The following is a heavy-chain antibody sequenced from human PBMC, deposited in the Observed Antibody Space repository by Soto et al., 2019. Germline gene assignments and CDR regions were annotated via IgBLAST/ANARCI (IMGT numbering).Heavy chain of an antibody. CDR1: GFTFRSYG. D-gene: IGHD5-18*01. CDR2: IWFDGSNK. Sequence: QVHLVESGGGVVQPGRSLRLSCAASGFTFRSYGMHWVRQAPGKGLGWVAVIWFDGSNKYYAESVKGRFTISRDNSKNTLYLQMNTLRAEDTAVYYCAKNERRGYSYVVDFDYWGQGTLVTVSS. CDR3: AKNERRGYSYVVDFDY. V-gene: IGHV3-33*06. J-gene: IGHJ4*02.